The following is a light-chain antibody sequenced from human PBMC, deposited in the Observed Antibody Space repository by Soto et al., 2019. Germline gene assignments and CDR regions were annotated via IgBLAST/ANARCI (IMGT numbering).Light chain of an antibody. Sequence: DIQMTQSPSTLSASIGDRVTVTCRASQTINNYLAWYQQKPGKAPQLLIYEASSLESGVPSRFSGSGSGTEFTLTISSLQPDDFATYYCQQYTNYPITFGRGTRLEIK. CDR3: QQYTNYPIT. CDR2: EAS. V-gene: IGKV1-5*03. CDR1: QTINNY. J-gene: IGKJ5*01.